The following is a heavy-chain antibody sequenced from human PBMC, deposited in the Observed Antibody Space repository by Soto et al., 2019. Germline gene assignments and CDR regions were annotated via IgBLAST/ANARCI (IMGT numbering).Heavy chain of an antibody. D-gene: IGHD3-10*01. CDR3: ARPRSGSYRLDYRGMDV. CDR1: GSIFTTYW. V-gene: IGHV5-51*01. J-gene: IGHJ6*02. Sequence: PVESLKTSCSGTGSIFTTYWLPWVRQMPWQRLEWMGIIYPGDSDTRYSPSVQRQVTISADKSISTAYLQWRSLRASDTAIYYCARPRSGSYRLDYRGMDVWGQGTTVTASS. CDR2: IYPGDSDT.